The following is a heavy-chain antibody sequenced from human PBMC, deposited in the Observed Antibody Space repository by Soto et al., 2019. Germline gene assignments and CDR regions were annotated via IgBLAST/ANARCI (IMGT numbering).Heavy chain of an antibody. J-gene: IGHJ4*02. V-gene: IGHV3-73*01. D-gene: IGHD6-6*01. Sequence: EVQLVESGGGLVHPGGSLKLSCAVSGFTFSGSVMHWVRQAPRKGLEWLGRIRSRDSDYATSYAESVKGRVTISRDDSKNTAYLQVTSLKIEDTALYYCTTYGNSSKGFDYWSQGTLVTVSS. CDR3: TTYGNSSKGFDY. CDR1: GFTFSGSV. CDR2: IRSRDSDYAT.